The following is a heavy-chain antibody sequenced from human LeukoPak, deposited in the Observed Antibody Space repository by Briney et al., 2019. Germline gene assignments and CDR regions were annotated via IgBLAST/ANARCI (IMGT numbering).Heavy chain of an antibody. CDR2: IYYSGST. CDR1: GGSISSSTYY. D-gene: IGHD6-6*01. V-gene: IGHV4-39*01. Sequence: PSETLSLTCTVSGGSISSSTYYWGWIRQPPGKGLEWIGSIYYSGSTYYNPSLKSRVTISVDTSKNHFSLNLSSVTAADPAVYYCARQSRGSSSSRDYFDYWGQGTLVTVSS. J-gene: IGHJ4*02. CDR3: ARQSRGSSSSRDYFDY.